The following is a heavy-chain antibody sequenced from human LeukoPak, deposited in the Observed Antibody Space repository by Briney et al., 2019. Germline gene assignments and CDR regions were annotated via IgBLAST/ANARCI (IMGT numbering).Heavy chain of an antibody. CDR3: VQDWAWGAFGY. CDR2: ITGAGHT. J-gene: IGHJ4*02. CDR1: GFTFSNYA. V-gene: IGHV3-23*01. D-gene: IGHD7-27*01. Sequence: PGGSLRLSCAASGFTFSNYAMNWVRQAPGKGLEWVSGITGAGHTYYADSVQGRFTIYRDNSKNTLYLQMNRLGAEDTAIYYCVQDWAWGAFGYWGQGTLVTVSS.